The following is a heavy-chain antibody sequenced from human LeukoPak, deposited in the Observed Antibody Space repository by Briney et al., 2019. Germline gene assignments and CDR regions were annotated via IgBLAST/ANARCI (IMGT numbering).Heavy chain of an antibody. Sequence: PGGSLRLSCATSGFTFSSYEMNWVRQAPGKGLEWVSYISSSGSTIYYADSVKGRFTISRDNAKNSLYLQMNSLRAEDTAVYYCAKANSQRLWFGEKDYWGQGTLVTVSS. D-gene: IGHD3-10*01. CDR2: ISSSGSTI. CDR3: AKANSQRLWFGEKDY. J-gene: IGHJ4*02. CDR1: GFTFSSYE. V-gene: IGHV3-48*03.